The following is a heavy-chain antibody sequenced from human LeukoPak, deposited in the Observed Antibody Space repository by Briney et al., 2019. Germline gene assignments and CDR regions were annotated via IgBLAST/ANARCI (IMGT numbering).Heavy chain of an antibody. D-gene: IGHD1/OR15-1a*01. J-gene: IGHJ4*02. CDR3: ARDLSSNWNNLAY. CDR2: INWSGDNT. V-gene: IGHV3-20*04. Sequence: GGSLRLSCEVSGFTFADYGLSWVRHAPGKGLEWVAGINWSGDNTFYADSVKGRFTISRDNTKKTLYLQMNNLRGEDTATYYCARDLSSNWNNLAYWGQGTLVTASS. CDR1: GFTFADYG.